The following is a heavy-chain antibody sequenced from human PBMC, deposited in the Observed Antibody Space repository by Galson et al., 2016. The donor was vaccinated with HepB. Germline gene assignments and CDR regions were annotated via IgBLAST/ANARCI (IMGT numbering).Heavy chain of an antibody. J-gene: IGHJ4*02. V-gene: IGHV3-33*01. D-gene: IGHD6-13*01. Sequence: SLKVSCEASGCTFSSFAMRWVRQAPGKGLEWVAGILPNLRNANYGHYVKGRFTISRDKSKSTLYLQMNSLRAEDTAIYYCAREAPIAAPGANDCWGQGTQVTVSS. CDR1: GCTFSSFA. CDR2: ILPNLRNA. CDR3: AREAPIAAPGANDC.